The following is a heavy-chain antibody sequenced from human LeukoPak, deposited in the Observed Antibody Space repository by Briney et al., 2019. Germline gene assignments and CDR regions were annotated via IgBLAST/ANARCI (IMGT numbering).Heavy chain of an antibody. V-gene: IGHV4-59*01. CDR3: ARWSRGNYYDSSGLDY. CDR2: IYYSGST. D-gene: IGHD3-22*01. J-gene: IGHJ4*02. CDR1: GGSISSYY. Sequence: SETLSPTCTVSGGSISSYYWSWIRQPPGKGLEWIGYIYYSGSTNYNPSLKSRVTISVDTSKNQFSLKLSSVTAADTAVYYCARWSRGNYYDSSGLDYWGQGTLVTVSS.